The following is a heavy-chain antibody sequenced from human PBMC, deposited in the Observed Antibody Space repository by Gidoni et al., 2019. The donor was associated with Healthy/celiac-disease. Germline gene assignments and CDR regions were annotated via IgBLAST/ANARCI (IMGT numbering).Heavy chain of an antibody. CDR2: ISYDGSNK. D-gene: IGHD2-8*01. V-gene: IGHV3-30-3*01. J-gene: IGHJ6*02. CDR1: VFSFIRYA. Sequence: QVQLVESGGGVVQPGRSLSLSSAASVFSFIRYAVNWLRQAPGKGLEWVAVISYDGSNKYYADSVKGRFTISRDNSKNTLYLKRNSLRAEDTAVYYCARDAGPDSVLMVYAILVYYYYGMDVWGQGTTVTVSS. CDR3: ARDAGPDSVLMVYAILVYYYYGMDV.